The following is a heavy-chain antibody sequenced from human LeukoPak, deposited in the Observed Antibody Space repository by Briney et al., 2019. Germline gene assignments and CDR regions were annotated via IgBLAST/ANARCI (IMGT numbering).Heavy chain of an antibody. Sequence: ASVKVSCKASGYTFTSYDINWVRQATGQGLEWMGWMNPNSGSTGYAQKFQGRVTMTRNTSISTAYMELSSLRSEDTAVYYCARARGYSGNWFDPWGQGTLVTVSS. J-gene: IGHJ5*02. D-gene: IGHD5-12*01. CDR2: MNPNSGST. CDR1: GYTFTSYD. V-gene: IGHV1-8*01. CDR3: ARARGYSGNWFDP.